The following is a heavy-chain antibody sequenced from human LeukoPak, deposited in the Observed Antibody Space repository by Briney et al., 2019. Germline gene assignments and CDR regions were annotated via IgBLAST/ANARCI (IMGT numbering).Heavy chain of an antibody. Sequence: GASVKVSCKASGYTFTGYYMHWVRQAPGQGLEWMGRIIPIFGTANYAQKFQGRVTITTDESTSTAYMELSSLGSEDTAVYYCARVGSLSIFDAFDIWGQGTMVTVSS. CDR1: GYTFTGYY. V-gene: IGHV1-69*05. D-gene: IGHD3-9*01. J-gene: IGHJ3*02. CDR2: IIPIFGTA. CDR3: ARVGSLSIFDAFDI.